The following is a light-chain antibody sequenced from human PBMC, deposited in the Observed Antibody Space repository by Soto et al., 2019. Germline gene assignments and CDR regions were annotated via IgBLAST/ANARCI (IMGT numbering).Light chain of an antibody. CDR3: QQYGSSPFT. V-gene: IGKV3-20*01. CDR1: QSVSSSY. CDR2: GAS. Sequence: ESVLTQSPGTRSMSPGARATLSCRASQSVSSSYSAWYRQKPGQAPRLLIYGASRRATGIPDRFSGSGSGTDFTLTISRLEPEDFAVYYCQQYGSSPFTFGPGTKVDIK. J-gene: IGKJ3*01.